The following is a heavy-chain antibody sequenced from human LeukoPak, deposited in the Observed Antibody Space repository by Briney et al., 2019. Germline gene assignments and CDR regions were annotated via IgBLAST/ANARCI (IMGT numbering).Heavy chain of an antibody. Sequence: GESLKISCKGSGYSFTNYWIGGVRQMPGKGLEWMGIIYPGDSDTTYSPSFQGQVTISADKSINTAYLQWSSLKASDTAMYFCARRSGSYYYFDYWGQGTLVTVSS. V-gene: IGHV5-51*01. J-gene: IGHJ4*02. CDR2: IYPGDSDT. CDR1: GYSFTNYW. D-gene: IGHD1-26*01. CDR3: ARRSGSYYYFDY.